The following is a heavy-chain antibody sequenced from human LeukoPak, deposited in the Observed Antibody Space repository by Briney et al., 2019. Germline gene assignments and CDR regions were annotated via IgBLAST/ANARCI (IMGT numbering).Heavy chain of an antibody. J-gene: IGHJ4*02. D-gene: IGHD4-17*01. V-gene: IGHV3-30*03. CDR2: ISYDGSNK. CDR1: GFTFSSYG. Sequence: GRSLRLSCAASGFTFSSYGMHWVRQAPGKGLEWVAVISYDGSNKYYADSVKGRFTISRDNSQNTLYLQMKSLRAEDTAVYYCARGRYGDVLFDYWGQGTLVTVSS. CDR3: ARGRYGDVLFDY.